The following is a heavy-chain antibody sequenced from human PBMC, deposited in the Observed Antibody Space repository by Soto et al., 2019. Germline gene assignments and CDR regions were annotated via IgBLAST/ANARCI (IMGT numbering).Heavy chain of an antibody. CDR1: GFTFSSYG. CDR3: ARAPPMVAAPFDY. CDR2: IWYDGSNK. V-gene: IGHV3-33*01. J-gene: IGHJ4*02. Sequence: LRLSCAASGFTFSSYGMHWVRQAPGKGLEWVAVIWYDGSNKYYADSVKGRFTISRDNSKNTLYLQMNSLRAEDTAVYYRARAPPMVAAPFDYWGQGTLVTVSS. D-gene: IGHD2-15*01.